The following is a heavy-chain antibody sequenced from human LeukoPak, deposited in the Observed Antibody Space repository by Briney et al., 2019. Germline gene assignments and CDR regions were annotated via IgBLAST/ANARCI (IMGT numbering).Heavy chain of an antibody. V-gene: IGHV3-48*04. D-gene: IGHD3-10*02. CDR1: GFTFCSYS. J-gene: IGHJ6*04. Sequence: GGSLRLSCAASGFTFCSYSMNWVRQALGKGLEWVSYIISSGSTIYYADSVKGRFTISRDNAKNSLYLQINSLGAEDTAVYYCAELGITMIGGVWGKGTTVTISS. CDR2: IISSGSTI. CDR3: AELGITMIGGV.